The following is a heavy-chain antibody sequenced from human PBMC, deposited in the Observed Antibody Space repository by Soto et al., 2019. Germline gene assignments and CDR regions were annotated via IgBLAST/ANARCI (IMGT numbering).Heavy chain of an antibody. J-gene: IGHJ6*02. V-gene: IGHV1-69*06. D-gene: IGHD1-26*01. CDR2: IIPIFGTA. CDR1: GGTFSRYA. Sequence: QVQLVQSGAAVKKPGSSVKVSCKASGGTFSRYAISWVRQAPGQGLEWMGGIIPIFGTANYAQKFQGRVTITADKSTSTAYMELSSLRSEDTAVYYCARVLKLGARRGGMDVWGQGTTVTVSS. CDR3: ARVLKLGARRGGMDV.